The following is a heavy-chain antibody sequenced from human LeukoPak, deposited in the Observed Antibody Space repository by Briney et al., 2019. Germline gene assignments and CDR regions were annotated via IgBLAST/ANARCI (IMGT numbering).Heavy chain of an antibody. CDR3: AKSYYYDSSGYYFLHNWNFDL. CDR1: GFTFSSYA. J-gene: IGHJ2*01. D-gene: IGHD3-22*01. CDR2: ISGSGGST. Sequence: GGSLRLSCAASGFTFSSYAMSWVRQAPGKGLEWVSAISGSGGSTYYADSVKGRFTISRDNSKNTLYLQMNSLRAEDTAVYYCAKSYYYDSSGYYFLHNWNFDLWGRGTLVTVSS. V-gene: IGHV3-23*01.